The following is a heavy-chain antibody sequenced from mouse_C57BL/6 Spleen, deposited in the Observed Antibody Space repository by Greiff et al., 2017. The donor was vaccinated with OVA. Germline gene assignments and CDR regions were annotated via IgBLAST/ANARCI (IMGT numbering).Heavy chain of an antibody. J-gene: IGHJ1*03. CDR1: GFTFSDYY. CDR2: ISNGGGST. V-gene: IGHV5-12*01. Sequence: EVNLVESGGGLVQPGGSLKLSCAASGFTFSDYYMYWVRQTPEKRLEWVAYISNGGGSTYYPDTVKGRFTISRDNAKNTLYLQMSRLKSEDTAMYYCARQWMALTGDWYFDVWGTGTTVTVSS. CDR3: ARQWMALTGDWYFDV. D-gene: IGHD4-1*01.